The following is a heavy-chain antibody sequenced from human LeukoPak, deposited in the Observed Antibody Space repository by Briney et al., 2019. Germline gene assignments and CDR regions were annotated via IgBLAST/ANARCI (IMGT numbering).Heavy chain of an antibody. J-gene: IGHJ3*02. CDR1: GGSISSGDYY. V-gene: IGHV4-30-4*08. D-gene: IGHD4-11*01. Sequence: PSQTLSLTCTVSGGSISSGDYYWSWIRQPPGKGLEWIGYIYYSGSTYYNPSLKRRVTISVDTSKNQFSLKLSSVTAADTAVYYCARDPAGYSTAGAYAFDIWGQGTMVTVSS. CDR3: ARDPAGYSTAGAYAFDI. CDR2: IYYSGST.